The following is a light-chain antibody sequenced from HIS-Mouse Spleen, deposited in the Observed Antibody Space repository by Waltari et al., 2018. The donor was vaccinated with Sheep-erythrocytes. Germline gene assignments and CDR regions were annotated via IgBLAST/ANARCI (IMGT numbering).Light chain of an antibody. J-gene: IGLJ2*01. Sequence: PRSVSGSPGQSVTIPCTGTSSDVGGYNYVSWYQQHPGKAPKLMIYDVSKRPSGVPDRFSGSKSGNTASLTISGLQAEDEADYYCCSYAGSYTLVFGGGTKLTVL. CDR1: SSDVGGYNY. V-gene: IGLV2-11*01. CDR2: DVS. CDR3: CSYAGSYTLV.